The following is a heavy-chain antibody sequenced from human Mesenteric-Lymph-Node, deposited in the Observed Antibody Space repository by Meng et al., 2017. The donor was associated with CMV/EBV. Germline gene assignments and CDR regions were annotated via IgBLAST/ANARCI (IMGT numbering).Heavy chain of an antibody. J-gene: IGHJ6*02. D-gene: IGHD2-15*01. CDR3: ARERVVVAATSGSYYYYGMDV. CDR1: GFTFSSYC. CDR2: IKQDGSEK. Sequence: GGSLRLSCAASGFTFSSYCMSWVRQAPGKGLEWVANIKQDGSEKYYVDSVKGRFTISRDNAKNSLYLQMNSLRAEDTAVYYCARERVVVAATSGSYYYYGMDVWGQGTTVTVSS. V-gene: IGHV3-7*01.